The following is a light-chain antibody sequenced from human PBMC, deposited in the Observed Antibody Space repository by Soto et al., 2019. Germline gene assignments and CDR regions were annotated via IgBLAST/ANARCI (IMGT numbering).Light chain of an antibody. Sequence: QSALTQPASVSGSPGQSITISCTGTSSDVGGYNYVSWYQQHPGKAPKLMIYEVSNRPSGVSNRFSGSKSVNTASLTISGLQAEDEADYSCTSYTTSSTHWVFGGGTKLTVL. CDR3: TSYTTSSTHWV. CDR2: EVS. J-gene: IGLJ3*02. V-gene: IGLV2-14*01. CDR1: SSDVGGYNY.